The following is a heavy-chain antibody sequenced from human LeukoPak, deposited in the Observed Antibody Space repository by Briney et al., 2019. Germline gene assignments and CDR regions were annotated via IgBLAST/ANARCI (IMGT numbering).Heavy chain of an antibody. CDR1: DGSIRSSSHS. CDR3: ARVDSTYGYAGGNYFDS. J-gene: IGHJ4*02. Sequence: SETLSLTCIVSDGSIRSSSHSWGWIRQPPGKGLEWIGSIFYSGTTYYNSSLKSRVTISADTSKNQFSLKLSSVTAADTAVYYCARVDSTYGYAGGNYFDSWGQGTLVTVSS. D-gene: IGHD5-18*01. CDR2: IFYSGTT. V-gene: IGHV4-39*01.